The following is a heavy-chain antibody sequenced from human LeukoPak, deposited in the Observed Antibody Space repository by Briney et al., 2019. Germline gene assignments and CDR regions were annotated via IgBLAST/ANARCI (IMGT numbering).Heavy chain of an antibody. J-gene: IGHJ3*02. V-gene: IGHV4-59*01. Sequence: PSETLSLTCTVSGGSISSYYWSWIRQPPGKGLEWIGYIYYSGSTNYNPSLKSRVTISVDTSKNRFSLKLSSVTAADTAVYYCAREYLAAFDIWGQGTMVTVSS. CDR2: IYYSGST. CDR1: GGSISSYY. CDR3: AREYLAAFDI.